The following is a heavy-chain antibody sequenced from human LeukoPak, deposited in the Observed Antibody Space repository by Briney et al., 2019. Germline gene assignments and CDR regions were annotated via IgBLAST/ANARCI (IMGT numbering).Heavy chain of an antibody. CDR1: GYTFITHD. CDR3: AKTPDMMIMPEARYLDL. J-gene: IGHJ2*01. CDR2: VNPSSGYT. Sequence: ASVKVSCKASGYTFITHDINWVRQAAGQGLEWMGCVNPSSGYTAYAQKFQGRVTMTLNTSINTAYMELSSLRSEDTAVYYCAKTPDMMIMPEARYLDLWGRGTLVTVSS. V-gene: IGHV1-8*01. D-gene: IGHD3-16*01.